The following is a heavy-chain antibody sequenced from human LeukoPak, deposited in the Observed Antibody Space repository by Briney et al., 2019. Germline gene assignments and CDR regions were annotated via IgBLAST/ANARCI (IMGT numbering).Heavy chain of an antibody. CDR2: INPSGGST. J-gene: IGHJ4*02. D-gene: IGHD4-17*01. CDR1: GYNFTSYY. V-gene: IGHV1-46*01. Sequence: ASVKVSCKASGYNFTSYYMHWARQAPGQGLEWMGIINPSGGSTSYAQKFQGRVTMTRDTSTSTVYMELSSLRSEDTAVYYCARPATVTTSSIDYWGQGTLVTVSS. CDR3: ARPATVTTSSIDY.